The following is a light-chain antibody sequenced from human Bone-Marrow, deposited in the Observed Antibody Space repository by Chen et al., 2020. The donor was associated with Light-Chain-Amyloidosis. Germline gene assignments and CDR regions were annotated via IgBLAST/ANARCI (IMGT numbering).Light chain of an antibody. Sequence: EIVMTQSPLSLPVTPGEPASISCRSSQSLLQSNGNNYLDWYLQKPGQSPQLLIYLCSHRASGVPDRFSGSGSGTDFTLKISRVEAEDVGIYYCMQALQTPLTLGPGTKVDLK. V-gene: IGKV2-28*01. CDR2: LCS. CDR1: QSLLQSNGNNY. J-gene: IGKJ3*01. CDR3: MQALQTPLT.